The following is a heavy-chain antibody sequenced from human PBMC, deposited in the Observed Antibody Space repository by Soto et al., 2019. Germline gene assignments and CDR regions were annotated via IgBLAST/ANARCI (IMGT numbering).Heavy chain of an antibody. CDR1: GGTFSSYA. Sequence: QVQLVQSGAEVKKPGSSVKVSCKASGGTFSSYAISWVRQAPGQGLEWMGGIIPIFGTANYAQKFQGRVTITAHESTSTAYMKQSSLRSEDTAVYYCARDRADYYDSSGYPNWFDPWGQGTLVTVSS. J-gene: IGHJ5*02. CDR2: IIPIFGTA. V-gene: IGHV1-69*12. CDR3: ARDRADYYDSSGYPNWFDP. D-gene: IGHD3-22*01.